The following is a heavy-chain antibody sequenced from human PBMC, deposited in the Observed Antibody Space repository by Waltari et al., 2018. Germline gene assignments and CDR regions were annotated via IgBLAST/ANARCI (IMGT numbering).Heavy chain of an antibody. CDR2: IIPIFGTA. J-gene: IGHJ5*02. CDR1: GGTFSSYA. V-gene: IGHV1-69*13. CDR3: ARDHCAERYCSSTSSP. D-gene: IGHD2-2*01. Sequence: QVQLVQSGAEVKKPGSSVKVSCKASGGTFSSYAISWVRQAPGQGLEWMGRIIPIFGTANCAQKFQGRGTITADKSTSTAYMEVSSLRSEDTAVYYCARDHCAERYCSSTSSPWGQGTLVTVSS.